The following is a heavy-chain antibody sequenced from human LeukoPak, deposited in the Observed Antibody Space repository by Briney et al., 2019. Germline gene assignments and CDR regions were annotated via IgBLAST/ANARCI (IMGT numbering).Heavy chain of an antibody. CDR1: GFTFSSYG. J-gene: IGHJ4*02. CDR2: ISYDGSNK. Sequence: GRSLRLSCAASGFTFSSYGMHWVRQAPGKGLEWVAVISYDGSNKYYADSVKGRFTISRNNSKNTLYLQMNSLSAEDTALHYCAKDFGGVALDYWGQGTLVTVSS. V-gene: IGHV3-30*18. D-gene: IGHD3-16*01. CDR3: AKDFGGVALDY.